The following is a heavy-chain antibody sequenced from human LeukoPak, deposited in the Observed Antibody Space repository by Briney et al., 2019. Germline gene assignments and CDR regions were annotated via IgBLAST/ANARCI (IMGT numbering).Heavy chain of an antibody. CDR3: ARVEYSSGSNWFDP. D-gene: IGHD6-19*01. CDR1: GFSFRAYW. V-gene: IGHV3-74*01. Sequence: GGSLRLSCAASGFSFRAYWMHWVRHAPGKGLVWVSRINTDGSITSYADSVKGRFTISRDNAKNTLYLQMNSLRAEDTAVYYCARVEYSSGSNWFDPWGQGTLVTVSS. CDR2: INTDGSIT. J-gene: IGHJ5*02.